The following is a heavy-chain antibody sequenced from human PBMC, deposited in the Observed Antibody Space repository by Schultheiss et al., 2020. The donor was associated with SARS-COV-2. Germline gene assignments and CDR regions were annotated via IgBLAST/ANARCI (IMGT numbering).Heavy chain of an antibody. CDR2: IYHSGST. CDR1: GGSISSSNW. D-gene: IGHD3-3*01. Sequence: SETLSLTCAVSGGSISSSNWWSWVRQPPGKGLEWIGEIYHSGSTYYNPSLKSRVTISVDTSKNQFSLKLSSVTAADTAVYYCARVARFYYMDVWGKGTTVTVSS. J-gene: IGHJ6*03. CDR3: ARVARFYYMDV. V-gene: IGHV4-4*02.